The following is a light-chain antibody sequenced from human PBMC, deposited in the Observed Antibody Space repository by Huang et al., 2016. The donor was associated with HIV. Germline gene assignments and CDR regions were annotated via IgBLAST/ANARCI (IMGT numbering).Light chain of an antibody. CDR1: QSVSNN. CDR3: QQYNKWRT. Sequence: EIVMTQSPATLSVSPGKRATLSCRASQSVSNNLAWYQQKPGQAPRLLIYGASTRATGTPGRVSGSGSGKEFTITSSRLQSEDFAVYYCQQYNKWRTFGQGTKVEIK. V-gene: IGKV3-15*01. CDR2: GAS. J-gene: IGKJ1*01.